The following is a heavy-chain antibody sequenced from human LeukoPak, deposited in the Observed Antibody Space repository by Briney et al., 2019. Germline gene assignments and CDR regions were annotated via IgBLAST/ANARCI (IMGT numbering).Heavy chain of an antibody. CDR1: GFTFDDYA. Sequence: PGGSLRLSCAASGFTFDDYAMQWVRQAPGKGLEWVSGISWNSGSIGYADSVKGRFTISRDNAKNSLYLQMNSLRAEDMALYYCAKVGNDSSSCYSYFDYWGQGTLVTVSS. CDR2: ISWNSGSI. D-gene: IGHD6-13*01. J-gene: IGHJ4*02. V-gene: IGHV3-9*03. CDR3: AKVGNDSSSCYSYFDY.